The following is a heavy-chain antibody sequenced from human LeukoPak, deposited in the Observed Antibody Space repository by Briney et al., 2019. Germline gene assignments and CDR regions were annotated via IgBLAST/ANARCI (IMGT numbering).Heavy chain of an antibody. Sequence: ASVKVSCKASGYTFTTYAMTWVRQAPGQGLEGMGWINTNTGNPTYAQGFTGRFVFSLDTSVSTAYLQISSLKAEDTAVYYCATSYYVYGSSWYYFDSWGQGTLVTVPS. CDR2: INTNTGNP. CDR3: ATSYYVYGSSWYYFDS. V-gene: IGHV7-4-1*02. D-gene: IGHD6-13*01. CDR1: GYTFTTYA. J-gene: IGHJ4*02.